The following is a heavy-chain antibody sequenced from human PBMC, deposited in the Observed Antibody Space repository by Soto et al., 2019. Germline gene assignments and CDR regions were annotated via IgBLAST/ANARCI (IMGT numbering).Heavy chain of an antibody. J-gene: IGHJ4*02. Sequence: QVQVVESGGGLVKPGGSLRLSCAASGFTFSDYYMSWIRQAPGKGLEWVSFISSSSDSTKYADSVKGRFTISRANAKNSLSLQLNSLRAEDTAVYYCARGGVKGTTSRGQVYNWGQGTLVTVSS. CDR1: GFTFSDYY. CDR3: ARGGVKGTTSRGQVYN. CDR2: ISSSSDST. V-gene: IGHV3-11*06. D-gene: IGHD1-7*01.